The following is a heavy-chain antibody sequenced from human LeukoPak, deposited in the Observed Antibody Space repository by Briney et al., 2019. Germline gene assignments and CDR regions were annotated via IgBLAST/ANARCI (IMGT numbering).Heavy chain of an antibody. V-gene: IGHV1-46*01. CDR2: INPSGGST. J-gene: IGHJ4*02. Sequence: GASVKVSCKASGYTFTNYYMHWVRQAPGQGLEWMGIINPSGGSTSYAQKFQGRVTMTRDTSTSTVYMELSSLRSEDTAVYYCARDSGYSSGWYRFDYSGYYFDYWGQGTLVTVSS. D-gene: IGHD6-19*01. CDR1: GYTFTNYY. CDR3: ARDSGYSSGWYRFDYSGYYFDY.